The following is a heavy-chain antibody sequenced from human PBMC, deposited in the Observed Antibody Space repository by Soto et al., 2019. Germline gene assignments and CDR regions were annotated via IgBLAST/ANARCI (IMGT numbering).Heavy chain of an antibody. Sequence: EVQLVESGGGLVKPGGSLRLSCAASGVTFSSFSFNWVRQAPGKGLEWVSFILSSGGSIYYADSVKGRFTISRDNAKNSPYLQLNSLKDEDTAVYYCMRASGEQLVRRGFYYYYMDGWGKGATVTVSS. CDR3: MRASGEQLVRRGFYYYYMDG. CDR2: ILSSGGSI. V-gene: IGHV3-21*01. D-gene: IGHD6-6*01. CDR1: GVTFSSFS. J-gene: IGHJ6*03.